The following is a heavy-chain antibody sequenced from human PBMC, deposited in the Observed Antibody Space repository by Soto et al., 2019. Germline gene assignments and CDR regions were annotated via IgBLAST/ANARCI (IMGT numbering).Heavy chain of an antibody. CDR3: ARMPGIAVAGVKNDY. D-gene: IGHD6-19*01. Sequence: QVQLQESGPGLVKPSQTLSLTCTVSGGSISSGGYYWSWIRQHPGKGLEWIGYIYYSGSTYYNPSLEGGVTIAVDTSKNQFSLKLSSVTAADTAVYYCARMPGIAVAGVKNDYWGQGTLVTVSS. J-gene: IGHJ4*02. V-gene: IGHV4-31*03. CDR1: GGSISSGGYY. CDR2: IYYSGST.